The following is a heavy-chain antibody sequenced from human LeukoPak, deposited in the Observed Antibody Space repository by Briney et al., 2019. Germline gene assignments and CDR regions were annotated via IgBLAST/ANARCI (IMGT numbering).Heavy chain of an antibody. CDR3: ARDLELERNRWNYFES. J-gene: IGHJ4*02. D-gene: IGHD1-1*01. CDR1: GGSISSFF. CDR2: MHYSGDT. Sequence: SETLSLTCTVSGGSISSFFWSWIRQPPGKGLEWIGSMHYSGDTEYNPSLRSRVSLSIDTSKQQFSLRLSSVTAADTAVYYCARDLELERNRWNYFESWGQGTLVTVSS. V-gene: IGHV4-59*01.